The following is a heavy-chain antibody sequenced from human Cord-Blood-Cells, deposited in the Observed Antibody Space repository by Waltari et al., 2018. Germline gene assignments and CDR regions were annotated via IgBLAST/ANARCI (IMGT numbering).Heavy chain of an antibody. CDR2: IYHSVST. J-gene: IGHJ4*02. D-gene: IGHD5-18*01. CDR1: GYSISSGYY. Sequence: QVQLQESGPGLVKPSETLSLTCTVSGYSISSGYYWGWIRQPPGKGLEWIGSIYHSVSTYYNPSLKSRVTISVDTSKNQFSLKLSSVTAADTAVYYCARGGGYSYGYYFDYWGQGTLVTVSS. V-gene: IGHV4-38-2*02. CDR3: ARGGGYSYGYYFDY.